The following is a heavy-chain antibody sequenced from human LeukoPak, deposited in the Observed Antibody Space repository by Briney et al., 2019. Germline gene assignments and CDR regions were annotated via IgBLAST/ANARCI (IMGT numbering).Heavy chain of an antibody. CDR1: GFTFSTSW. V-gene: IGHV3-74*01. Sequence: PGGSLRLSCAASGFTFSTSWMHWIRQAPGKGLVWVSRINTDGSNTNYADSVKGRFTISRDNAKNTLYLQMNSLRAEDTAVYYCAELGITMIGGVWGKGTTVTISS. J-gene: IGHJ6*04. D-gene: IGHD3-10*02. CDR2: INTDGSNT. CDR3: AELGITMIGGV.